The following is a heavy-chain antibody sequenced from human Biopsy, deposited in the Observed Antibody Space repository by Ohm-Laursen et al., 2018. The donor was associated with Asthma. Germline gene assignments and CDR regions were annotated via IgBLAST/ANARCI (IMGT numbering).Heavy chain of an antibody. CDR2: IIPIFGTA. Sequence: SVKVSCKASGGTFSSYAISWVRQAPGQGLEWMGGIIPIFGTANYAQKFQGRVTITADESTSTAYMELTSLRKEDTAVYYCARGGYYGDRRHHNDLDVWGQGTTVTVSS. CDR1: GGTFSSYA. CDR3: ARGGYYGDRRHHNDLDV. J-gene: IGHJ6*02. V-gene: IGHV1-69*13. D-gene: IGHD4-17*01.